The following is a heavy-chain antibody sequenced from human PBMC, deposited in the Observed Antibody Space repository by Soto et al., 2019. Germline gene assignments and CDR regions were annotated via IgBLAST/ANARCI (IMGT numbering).Heavy chain of an antibody. D-gene: IGHD2-2*01. CDR1: GYTFTSYG. CDR2: ISAYNGNT. V-gene: IGHV1-18*01. J-gene: IGHJ4*02. CDR3: ARGPYWCSSTSCYHPDYFDY. Sequence: ASVKVSCKASGYTFTSYGISWVRQAPGQGLEWMGWISAYNGNTNYAQKLQGRVTMTTDTSTRTAYMELRSLRSDDTAVYYCARGPYWCSSTSCYHPDYFDYWGQGTLVTVSS.